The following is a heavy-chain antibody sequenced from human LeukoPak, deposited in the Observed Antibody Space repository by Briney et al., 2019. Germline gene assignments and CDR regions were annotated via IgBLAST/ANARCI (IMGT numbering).Heavy chain of an antibody. J-gene: IGHJ4*02. CDR2: ISYDVGKK. CDR3: AKGGPGYSSSWSFDY. D-gene: IGHD6-13*01. V-gene: IGHV3-30*18. Sequence: GRSLRLSCAASGFTFSSYGMHWVRQAPGKGLEWVAAISYDVGKKYYADSVKGRFTISRDNSKNTLYLQMNSLRAEDTAVYYCAKGGPGYSSSWSFDYWGQGTLVTVSS. CDR1: GFTFSSYG.